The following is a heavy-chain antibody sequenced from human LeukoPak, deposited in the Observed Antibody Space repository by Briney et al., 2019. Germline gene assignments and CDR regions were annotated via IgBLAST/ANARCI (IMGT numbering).Heavy chain of an antibody. CDR3: AKVKTLYGLDAFDI. CDR2: ISYDGSNK. Sequence: GGSLRLSCAASGFTFSSYAMHWVRQAPGKGLEWVAFISYDGSNKYYADSVKGRFTISRDNSKNTLYLQMNSLRAEDTAVYYCAKVKTLYGLDAFDIWGQGTMVTVSS. CDR1: GFTFSSYA. D-gene: IGHD3-10*01. V-gene: IGHV3-30*04. J-gene: IGHJ3*02.